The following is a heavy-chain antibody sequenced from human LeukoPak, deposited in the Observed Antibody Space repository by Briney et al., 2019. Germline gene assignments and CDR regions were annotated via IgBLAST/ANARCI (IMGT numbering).Heavy chain of an antibody. V-gene: IGHV3-21*01. Sequence: GGSLRLSCAASGFTFSSYSMNWVRQAPGKGLEWVSSISSSSSYIYYADSAKGRFTISRDNAKNSLYLQMNSLRAEDTAVYYCARDNREGGGDYWGQGTLVTVSS. J-gene: IGHJ4*02. D-gene: IGHD3-10*01. CDR3: ARDNREGGGDY. CDR1: GFTFSSYS. CDR2: ISSSSSYI.